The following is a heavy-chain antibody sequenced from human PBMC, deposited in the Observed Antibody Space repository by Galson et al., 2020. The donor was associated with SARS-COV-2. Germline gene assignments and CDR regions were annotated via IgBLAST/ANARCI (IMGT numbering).Heavy chain of an antibody. CDR1: GFTFSNYW. V-gene: IGHV3-7*01. D-gene: IGHD5-12*01. CDR3: ARDQDGYNDF. Sequence: GESLKISCETSGFTFSNYWMSWVRQAPGKGLEWVANVKQDGSDRYYGDSVKGRFTISSDYAKNSVYLQMNSLRVEDTAVYYCARDQDGYNDFWGQGTLVTVSS. CDR2: VKQDGSDR. J-gene: IGHJ4*02.